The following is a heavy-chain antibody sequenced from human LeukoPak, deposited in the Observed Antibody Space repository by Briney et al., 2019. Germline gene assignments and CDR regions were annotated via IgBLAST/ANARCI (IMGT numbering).Heavy chain of an antibody. Sequence: PGGSLRLSCAASGFTFDDYAMHWVRQAPGKGLEWVSAISGSGGSTYYADSVKGRFTISRDNSKNTLYLQMNSLRAEDTAVYYCAKDMSGYSGYDDYWGQGTLVTVSS. CDR2: ISGSGGST. D-gene: IGHD5-12*01. CDR3: AKDMSGYSGYDDY. J-gene: IGHJ4*02. V-gene: IGHV3-23*01. CDR1: GFTFDDYA.